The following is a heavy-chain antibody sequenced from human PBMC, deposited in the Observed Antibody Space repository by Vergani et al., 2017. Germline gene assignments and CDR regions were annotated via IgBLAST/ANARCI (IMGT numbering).Heavy chain of an antibody. CDR3: ARVDYGDKSLDY. CDR1: GFTFSSYS. Sequence: EVQLLESGGGLVQPGGSLRLSCAASGFTFSSYSMNWVRQAPGKGLEWVSSISSSSSYIYYADSVKGRFTISRDNAKNSLYLQMNSLRAEDTAVYYCARVDYGDKSLDYWGQGTLVTVSS. CDR2: ISSSSSYI. D-gene: IGHD4-17*01. J-gene: IGHJ4*02. V-gene: IGHV3-21*01.